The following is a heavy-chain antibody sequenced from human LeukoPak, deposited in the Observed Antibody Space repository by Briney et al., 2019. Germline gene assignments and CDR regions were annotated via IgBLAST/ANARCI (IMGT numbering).Heavy chain of an antibody. Sequence: GGSLRLSCAASGFTFSNYWMHWVRQAPGKGLVWVSRIKTDGRSTTYADSVKGRFTISRDNAKNTLYLQMNSLRVEDTAVYYCAWGKGYSDYGGFDYCGQGTLVTVAS. V-gene: IGHV3-74*01. D-gene: IGHD4-11*01. CDR3: AWGKGYSDYGGFDY. J-gene: IGHJ4*02. CDR1: GFTFSNYW. CDR2: IKTDGRST.